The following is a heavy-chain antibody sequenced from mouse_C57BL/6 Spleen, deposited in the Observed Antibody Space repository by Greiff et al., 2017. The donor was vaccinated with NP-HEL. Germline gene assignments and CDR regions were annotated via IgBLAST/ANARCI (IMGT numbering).Heavy chain of an antibody. CDR3: ARGGYSSPAWFAY. V-gene: IGHV1-64*01. D-gene: IGHD1-1*01. Sequence: VQLQQSGAELVKPGASVKLSCKASGYTFTSYWMHWVKQRPGQGLEWIGMIHPNSGSTNYNEKFKSKATLTVDKSSSTAYMQLSSLTSEDSAVYYCARGGYSSPAWFAYWGQGTLVTVSA. CDR2: IHPNSGST. CDR1: GYTFTSYW. J-gene: IGHJ3*01.